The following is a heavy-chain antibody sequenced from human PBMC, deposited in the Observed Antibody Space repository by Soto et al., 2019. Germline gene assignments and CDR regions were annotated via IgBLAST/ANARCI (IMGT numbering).Heavy chain of an antibody. V-gene: IGHV1-18*01. CDR2: ISAYNGNT. CDR1: GYTFTSYG. Sequence: RASVKVSCKASGYTFTSYGISWVRQAPGQGLEWMGWISAYNGNTNYAQKLQGRVTMTTDTSTSTAYMELRSLRSDDTAVYYCAQVGYSSSWYWFDPWGQGTLVTVS. CDR3: AQVGYSSSWYWFDP. J-gene: IGHJ5*02. D-gene: IGHD6-13*01.